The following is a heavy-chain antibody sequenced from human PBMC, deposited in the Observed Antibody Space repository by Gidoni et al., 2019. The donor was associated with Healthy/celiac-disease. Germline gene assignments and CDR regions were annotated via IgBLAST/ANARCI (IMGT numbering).Heavy chain of an antibody. CDR3: AKDFGSGYYFDY. CDR1: GFTFDDYA. V-gene: IGHV3-9*01. J-gene: IGHJ4*02. D-gene: IGHD3-22*01. CDR2: SSWNSGSI. Sequence: EVQLVESGGGLVQPGRSLRLSCAASGFTFDDYAMHWVRQAPGKGLEWVSGSSWNSGSIGYADSVKGRFTISRDNAKNSLYLQMNSLRAEDTALYYCAKDFGSGYYFDYWGQGTLVTVSS.